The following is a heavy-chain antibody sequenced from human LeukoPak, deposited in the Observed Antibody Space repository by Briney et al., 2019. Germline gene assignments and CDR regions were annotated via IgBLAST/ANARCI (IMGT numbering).Heavy chain of an antibody. J-gene: IGHJ4*02. V-gene: IGHV3-9*01. D-gene: IGHD3-22*01. CDR2: ISWNSGSI. CDR3: AKTRSGYYSRELDY. CDR1: GFTFDDYA. Sequence: GRSLRLSCAASGFTFDDYAMHWVRQAPGKGLEWVSGISWNSGSIGYADSVKGRFTISRDNAKNSLYLQMNSLRAEDTALYYCAKTRSGYYSRELDYWGQGTLVTVSS.